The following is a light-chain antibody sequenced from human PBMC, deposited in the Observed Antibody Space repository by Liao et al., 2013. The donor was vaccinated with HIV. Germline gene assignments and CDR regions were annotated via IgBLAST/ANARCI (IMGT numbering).Light chain of an antibody. CDR2: YDS. J-gene: IGLJ2*01. V-gene: IGLV3-21*01. CDR3: QAWDTGVV. Sequence: SYELTQPPSVSVAPGKTARITCGGNNIGSKSVHWYQQKPGQAPVLVIYYDSDRPSGIPERFSGSISGNTATLSISGTQSMDEADYYCQAWDTGVVFGGGTKLTVL. CDR1: NIGSKS.